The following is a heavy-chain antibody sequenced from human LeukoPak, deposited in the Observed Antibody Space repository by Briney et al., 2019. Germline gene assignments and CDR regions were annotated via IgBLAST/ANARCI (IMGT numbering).Heavy chain of an antibody. Sequence: GGSLRLSCAASGFTFSNYWMYWVRQAPGKGLVWVSGVNTDGSSTSYADSVKGRFTISRDNAKNTLYLQMNSLRAEDTAVYYCARAYRSVGELGGYWGQGTLVTVSS. D-gene: IGHD3-16*01. CDR3: ARAYRSVGELGGY. CDR2: VNTDGSST. CDR1: GFTFSNYW. V-gene: IGHV3-74*01. J-gene: IGHJ4*02.